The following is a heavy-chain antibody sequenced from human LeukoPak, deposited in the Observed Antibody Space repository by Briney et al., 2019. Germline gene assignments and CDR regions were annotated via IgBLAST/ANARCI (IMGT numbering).Heavy chain of an antibody. V-gene: IGHV1-18*01. Sequence: ASVKVSCKASGYTFTSYGISWVRQAPGQGLEWMGCIRAYNDYTSYAQNFQGRVTMTTDTSTSTAYMELRSLRSDDTAVYYCARDRTRGSGGYYPNWFDPWGQGTLVTVSS. J-gene: IGHJ5*02. CDR3: ARDRTRGSGGYYPNWFDP. CDR2: IRAYNDYT. CDR1: GYTFTSYG. D-gene: IGHD3-10*01.